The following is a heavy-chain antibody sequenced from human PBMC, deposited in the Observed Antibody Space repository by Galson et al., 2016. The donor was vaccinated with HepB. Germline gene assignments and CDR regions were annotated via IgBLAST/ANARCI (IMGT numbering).Heavy chain of an antibody. CDR1: GYSFIPYT. J-gene: IGHJ6*02. CDR3: ATHRIVAGGYYYGVDV. CDR2: IIPFNAKT. Sequence: SVKVSCKASGYSFIPYTISWVRQAPGQGLEWLGWIIPFNAKTRYAEMLQGRVTMTADTSTSTAFMELRRLTSDDTAVYYCATHRIVAGGYYYGVDVWGQGTTVTVSS. V-gene: IGHV1-18*04. D-gene: IGHD5-12*01.